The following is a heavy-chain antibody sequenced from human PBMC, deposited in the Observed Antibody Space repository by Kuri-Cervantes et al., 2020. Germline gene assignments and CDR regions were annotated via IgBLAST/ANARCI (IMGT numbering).Heavy chain of an antibody. J-gene: IGHJ6*03. CDR3: ARCVAVPAALGRYYYYYYMDV. CDR2: MNPNSGNT. Sequence: ASVKVSCKASGYTFTSYDINWVRQATGQGLAWMGWMNPNSGNTGYAQKFQGGVTMTRNTSISTAYMELSSLRSDDTAVYYCARCVAVPAALGRYYYYYYMDVWGKGTTVTVSS. CDR1: GYTFTSYD. V-gene: IGHV1-8*02. D-gene: IGHD2-2*01.